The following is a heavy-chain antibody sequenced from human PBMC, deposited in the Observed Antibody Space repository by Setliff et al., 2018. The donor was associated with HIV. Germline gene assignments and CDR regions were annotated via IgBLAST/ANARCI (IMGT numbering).Heavy chain of an antibody. CDR1: GGSASNSRYY. D-gene: IGHD3-22*01. CDR3: ARQITSVTTEKLVVNDAFDI. Sequence: SETLSLTCTVSGGSASNSRYYWAWIRQPPGKGLEYIGSIHYNERTYYNPSLKSRVAISIDTSKNQFSLKLSSVTAADTAVYYCARQITSVTTEKLVVNDAFDIWGQGIMVTVSS. J-gene: IGHJ3*02. CDR2: IHYNERT. V-gene: IGHV4-39*01.